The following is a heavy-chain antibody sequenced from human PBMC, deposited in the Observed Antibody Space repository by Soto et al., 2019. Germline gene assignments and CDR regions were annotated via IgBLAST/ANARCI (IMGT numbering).Heavy chain of an antibody. J-gene: IGHJ6*02. Sequence: SETLSLTCTVSGVSISNYSWRWIRQPPGKGLEWIGYIYYSGSTNSNPSLQSRVTISVDTSKNQFSLKLSPVIAADTPADYCARSGSDLWTGYYYCNCMYVLGQGTTVNV. CDR1: GVSISNYS. CDR3: ARSGSDLWTGYYYCNCMYV. D-gene: IGHD3-9*01. V-gene: IGHV4-59*01. CDR2: IYYSGST.